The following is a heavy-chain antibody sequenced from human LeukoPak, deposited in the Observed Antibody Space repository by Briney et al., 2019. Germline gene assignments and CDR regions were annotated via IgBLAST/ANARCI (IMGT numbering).Heavy chain of an antibody. CDR3: ATPPGPTDY. Sequence: GGSLRLSCAASGFTFSNYEMKWVRQAPGKGLEWVSYISSSGDTIYYADSVKGRFTISRDNAKNSLYLQMNSLRAEDTAIYYCATPPGPTDYWGQGILVTVSS. CDR1: GFTFSNYE. J-gene: IGHJ4*02. V-gene: IGHV3-48*03. CDR2: ISSSGDTI. D-gene: IGHD4-11*01.